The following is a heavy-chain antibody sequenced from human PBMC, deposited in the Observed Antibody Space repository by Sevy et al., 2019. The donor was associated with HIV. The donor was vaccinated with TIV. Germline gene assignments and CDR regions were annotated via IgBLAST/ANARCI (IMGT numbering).Heavy chain of an antibody. CDR1: GFIFSNFA. V-gene: IGHV3-30*04. J-gene: IGHJ1*01. CDR3: ARGENDDEFFQY. Sequence: GGSLKLSCTVSGFIFSNFAMHWVRQAPGKGLEWGXVTSYXGSHKYYADSVKGRFTVSRDNSRNILSLEMSSLTRDDTAVYYCARGENDDEFFQYWGQGTLVTVSS. D-gene: IGHD1-26*01. CDR2: TSYXGSHK.